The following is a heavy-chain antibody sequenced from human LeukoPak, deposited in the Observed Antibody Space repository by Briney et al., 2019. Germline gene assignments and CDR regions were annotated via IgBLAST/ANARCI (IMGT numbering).Heavy chain of an antibody. J-gene: IGHJ4*02. Sequence: GRSLRLSCAASGCSFSSYAMHWVLQAPGKGLEWVAVISYDGSNKYYADSVKGRFTISRDNSKNTLYLQMNSLRAEDTAVYYCARVGGRSSIGGDYWGQGTLVTVSS. CDR2: ISYDGSNK. CDR1: GCSFSSYA. V-gene: IGHV3-30-3*01. CDR3: ARVGGRSSIGGDY. D-gene: IGHD3-10*01.